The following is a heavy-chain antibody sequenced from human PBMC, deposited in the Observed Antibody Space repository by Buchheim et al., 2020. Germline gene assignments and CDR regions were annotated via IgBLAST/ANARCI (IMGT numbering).Heavy chain of an antibody. Sequence: QLEESDGGLLKASQTLSLTCTVYGDSISGIGYSWSWIRQPPGRGPEWIGYISQTGITFYNPSLKSRVTILLDMSKSQFSLTLTSVTAADTADYYCARGDVQHGSYYYGIDVWGQGT. J-gene: IGHJ6*02. CDR3: ARGDVQHGSYYYGIDV. CDR1: GDSISGIGYS. D-gene: IGHD2-21*01. V-gene: IGHV4-30-2*01. CDR2: ISQTGIT.